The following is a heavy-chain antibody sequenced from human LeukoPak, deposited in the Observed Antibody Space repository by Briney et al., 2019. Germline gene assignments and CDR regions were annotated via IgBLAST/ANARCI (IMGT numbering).Heavy chain of an antibody. D-gene: IGHD3-3*01. CDR1: GFTFDDYA. V-gene: IGHV3-9*01. Sequence: GRSLRLSCAASGFTFDDYAMHWVRQAPGKGLEWVSCISWNSGSIGYADSVKGRFTISRDNAKNSLYLQMNSLRPEDTALYYCAKDARWKSGQPYFDYWGQGTLVTVSS. CDR2: ISWNSGSI. CDR3: AKDARWKSGQPYFDY. J-gene: IGHJ4*02.